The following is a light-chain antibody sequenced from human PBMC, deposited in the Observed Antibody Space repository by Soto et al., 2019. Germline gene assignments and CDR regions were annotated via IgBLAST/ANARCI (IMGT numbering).Light chain of an antibody. Sequence: DIHMTQSPSTLSASFGDRVTITFRASQDITKWLAWYQQKPGNGPKVLIYDASILENGVPSRFSGSGSGTEFSLTISGLQPDDFATYYCQHSNNFHFTFGQGTRLEIK. J-gene: IGKJ5*01. CDR2: DAS. CDR3: QHSNNFHFT. CDR1: QDITKW. V-gene: IGKV1-5*01.